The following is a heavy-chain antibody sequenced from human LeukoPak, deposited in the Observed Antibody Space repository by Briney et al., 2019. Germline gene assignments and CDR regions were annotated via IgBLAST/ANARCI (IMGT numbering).Heavy chain of an antibody. V-gene: IGHV3-30*02. CDR3: GRVAVAGTGSVQH. D-gene: IGHD6-19*01. CDR1: GFTFSSYG. J-gene: IGHJ1*01. CDR2: IRYDGSNK. Sequence: GGSLRLSCAASGFTFSSYGMHWVRQAPGKGLEWVAFIRYDGSNKYYADSVKGRFTISRDNSKNTLYLQMNSLRAEDTAVYYCGRVAVAGTGSVQHWGQGTLVTVSS.